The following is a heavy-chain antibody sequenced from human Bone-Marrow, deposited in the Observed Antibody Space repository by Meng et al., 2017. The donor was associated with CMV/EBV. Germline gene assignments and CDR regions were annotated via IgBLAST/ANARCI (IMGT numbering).Heavy chain of an antibody. V-gene: IGHV1-2*02. Sequence: ASVKVSCKTSGYNFIDYYVHWVRQAPGQGLEWMGWINPNTGDTKYKQRFQGRVTMTRDTSISTAYMELKWLRSDDTAVYYCARDAPGGPAEDTSNWFDPWGQGNLVTFSS. D-gene: IGHD2-2*01. CDR1: GYNFIDYY. CDR3: ARDAPGGPAEDTSNWFDP. CDR2: INPNTGDT. J-gene: IGHJ5*02.